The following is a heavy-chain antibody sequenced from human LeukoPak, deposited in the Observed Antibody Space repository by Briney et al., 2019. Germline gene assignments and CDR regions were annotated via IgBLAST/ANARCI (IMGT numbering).Heavy chain of an antibody. CDR2: IYYSRSN. Sequence: SETLSLTCTVSGGSISSYYWSWVRQPPGKGLEWVGYIYYSRSNKYNPSLKSRLTIPVETSKNQLPLKLNAVTAADTAVYYCARDTPAYFYSSGYSASDVFDIWGQGTMGTVSS. CDR3: ARDTPAYFYSSGYSASDVFDI. V-gene: IGHV4-59*01. D-gene: IGHD3-22*01. J-gene: IGHJ3*02. CDR1: GGSISSYY.